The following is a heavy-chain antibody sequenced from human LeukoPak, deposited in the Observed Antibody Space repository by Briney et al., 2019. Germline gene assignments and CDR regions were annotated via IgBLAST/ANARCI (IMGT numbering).Heavy chain of an antibody. CDR1: GGTFSSYA. CDR2: INAGNGNT. J-gene: IGHJ4*02. D-gene: IGHD3-9*01. CDR3: ARVLRYFDWAYFDY. Sequence: GSSVKVSCKASGGTFSSYAISWVRQAPGQRLERMGWINAGNGNTKYSQKFQGRVTITRDTSASTAYMELSSLRSEDTAVYYCARVLRYFDWAYFDYWGQGTLVTVSS. V-gene: IGHV1-3*01.